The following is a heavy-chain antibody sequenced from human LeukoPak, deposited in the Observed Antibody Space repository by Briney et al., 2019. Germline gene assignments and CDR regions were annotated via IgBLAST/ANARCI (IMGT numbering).Heavy chain of an antibody. CDR1: GFTFSSYA. CDR3: ARDFGGILTGGDAFDI. V-gene: IGHV3-30*01. Sequence: GGSLRLSCAASGFTFSSYAMHWVRQAPGKGLEWVAVISYDGSNKYYADSVKGRFTISRDNSKNTLFLQMNSLRPEDTAVYYCARDFGGILTGGDAFDIWGQGTLVSVSS. D-gene: IGHD3-9*01. J-gene: IGHJ3*02. CDR2: ISYDGSNK.